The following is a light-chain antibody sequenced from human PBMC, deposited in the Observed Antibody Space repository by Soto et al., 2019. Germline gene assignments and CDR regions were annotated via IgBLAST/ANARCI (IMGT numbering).Light chain of an antibody. V-gene: IGKV3-20*01. CDR2: GAS. J-gene: IGKJ1*01. CDR3: QQYGTSPET. CDR1: QSVSSSY. Sequence: DIVLTQSPGTLSLSPGERATLSCRASQSVSSSYLAWYQQKPGQAPRLLIYGASSRATGFPDRFSGSGSGTDFTLTISRLEPEDFAVYYCQQYGTSPETFGQGTKVDIK.